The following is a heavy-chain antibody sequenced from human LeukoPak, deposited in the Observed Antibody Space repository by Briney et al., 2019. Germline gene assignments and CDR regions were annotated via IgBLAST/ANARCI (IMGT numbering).Heavy chain of an antibody. V-gene: IGHV3-15*01. CDR3: TTDAGYSGSYYSY. CDR2: IKSKTDGGTT. CDR1: GFTFSNAW. J-gene: IGHJ4*02. Sequence: GGSLRLSCATSGFTFSNAWMSWVRQAPGKGLEWVGRIKSKTDGGTTDYAAPVKGRFTISRDDSKNTLYLQMNSLKTEDTAVYYCTTDAGYSGSYYSYWGQGTLVTVSS. D-gene: IGHD1-26*01.